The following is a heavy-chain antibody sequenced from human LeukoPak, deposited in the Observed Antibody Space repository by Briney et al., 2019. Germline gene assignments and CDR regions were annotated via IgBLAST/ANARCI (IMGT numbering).Heavy chain of an antibody. CDR1: GGSISSYY. J-gene: IGHJ5*02. CDR2: IYTSGST. D-gene: IGHD6-13*01. V-gene: IGHV4-4*07. CDR3: ARDRQQLVPEGGWFDP. Sequence: PSETLSLTCTVSGGSISSYYWSWIRQPAGKGLEWIGRIYTSGSTNYNPSLKSRVTISVDKSKNQFSLKLSSVTAADTAVYYCARDRQQLVPEGGWFDPWGQGTLVTVSS.